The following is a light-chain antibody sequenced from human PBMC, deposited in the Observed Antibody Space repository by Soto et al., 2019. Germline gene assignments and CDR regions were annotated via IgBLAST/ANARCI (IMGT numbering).Light chain of an antibody. CDR1: QNVNSN. CDR2: GAS. CDR3: QQYNKWPTWT. J-gene: IGKJ1*01. Sequence: EIVLTQSAAAVSVSPGERASISCRASQNVNSNLAWYQQTPGQAPRLLIYGASIRATGISARFSGSGSGTEFTLTISSLQSEDFAVYYCQQYNKWPTWTFGQGTKVDI. V-gene: IGKV3-15*01.